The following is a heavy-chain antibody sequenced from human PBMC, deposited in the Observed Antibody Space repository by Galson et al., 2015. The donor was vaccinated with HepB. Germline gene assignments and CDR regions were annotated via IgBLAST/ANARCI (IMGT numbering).Heavy chain of an antibody. V-gene: IGHV3-33*01. CDR3: ARERDYGDYVDFDY. CDR2: IWYDGSNK. Sequence: SLRLSCAASGFTFSSYGMHWVRQAPGKGLEWVAVIWYDGSNKYYADSVKGRFTISRDNSKNTLYLQMNSLRAEDTAVYYCARERDYGDYVDFDYWGQGTLVTVSS. CDR1: GFTFSSYG. D-gene: IGHD4-17*01. J-gene: IGHJ4*02.